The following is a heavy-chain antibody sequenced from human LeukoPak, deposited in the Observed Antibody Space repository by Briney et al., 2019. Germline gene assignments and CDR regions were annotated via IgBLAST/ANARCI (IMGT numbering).Heavy chain of an antibody. V-gene: IGHV4-34*01. CDR1: GGSFSGYY. D-gene: IGHD3-10*01. J-gene: IGHJ6*04. CDR3: ARARGTMVRDYYYYYGMDV. CDR2: IYHSGST. Sequence: PSETLSLTCAVYGGSFSGYYWSWIRQPPGKGLEWIGEIYHSGSTNYNPSLKCRVTISVDKSKNQFSLKLSSVTAADTAVYYCARARGTMVRDYYYYYGMDVWGKGTTVTVSS.